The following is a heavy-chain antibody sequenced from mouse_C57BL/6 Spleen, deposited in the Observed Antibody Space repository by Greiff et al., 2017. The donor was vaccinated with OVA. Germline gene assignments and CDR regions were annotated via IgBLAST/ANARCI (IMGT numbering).Heavy chain of an antibody. Sequence: QVQLKQPGAELVKPGASVKLSCKASGYTFTSYWMQWVKQRPGQGLEWIGEIDPSDSYTNYNQKVKGKATLTVETSSSTAYMQLSSLTSDDSAVYYCSRYEATYYYAMDYWGQGTSVTVSS. CDR2: IDPSDSYT. CDR3: SRYEATYYYAMDY. J-gene: IGHJ4*01. D-gene: IGHD3-2*02. V-gene: IGHV1-50*01. CDR1: GYTFTSYW.